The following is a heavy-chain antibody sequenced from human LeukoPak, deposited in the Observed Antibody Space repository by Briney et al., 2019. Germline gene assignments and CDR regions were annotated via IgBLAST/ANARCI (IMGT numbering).Heavy chain of an antibody. CDR3: ARETVVAPGVDWFDP. V-gene: IGHV4-39*07. J-gene: IGHJ5*02. CDR2: IYYSGST. D-gene: IGHD3-22*01. Sequence: SSETLSLTCTVSGGSISSSSYYWGWIRQPPGKGLEWIGSIYYSGSTYYNPSLKSRVTISVDTSKNQFSLKLSSVTAADTAVYYCARETVVAPGVDWFDPWGQGTLVTVSS. CDR1: GGSISSSSYY.